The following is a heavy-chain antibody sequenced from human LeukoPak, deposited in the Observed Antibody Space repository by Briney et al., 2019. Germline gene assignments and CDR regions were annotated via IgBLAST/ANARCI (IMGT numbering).Heavy chain of an antibody. Sequence: GGSLRLSCAASGFTFSSYAMHWVREAPGKGLEWVAVISYDGSNKYYADSVKGRFTISRDNSKNTLYLQMNSLRAEDTAVYYRARAPNSGWYVDNWFDPWGQGTLVTVSS. J-gene: IGHJ5*02. CDR1: GFTFSSYA. V-gene: IGHV3-30-3*01. CDR2: ISYDGSNK. CDR3: ARAPNSGWYVDNWFDP. D-gene: IGHD6-19*01.